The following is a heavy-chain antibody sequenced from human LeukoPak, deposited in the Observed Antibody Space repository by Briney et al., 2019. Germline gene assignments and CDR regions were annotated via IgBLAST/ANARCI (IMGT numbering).Heavy chain of an antibody. CDR2: IYYSGIT. D-gene: IGHD3-10*01. V-gene: IGHV4-39*01. CDR3: ARRDYYGSGSYYLAFDI. J-gene: IGHJ3*02. Sequence: PSETLSLTCTVSGGSISSSSYYWGWIRQPPGKGLEWIASIYYSGITYYNPSLKSRLTISVDTSKNQFSLKLSSVTAADTAVYYCARRDYYGSGSYYLAFDIWGQGTMVTVSS. CDR1: GGSISSSSYY.